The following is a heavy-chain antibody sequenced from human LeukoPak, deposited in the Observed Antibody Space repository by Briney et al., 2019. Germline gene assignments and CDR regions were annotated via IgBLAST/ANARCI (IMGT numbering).Heavy chain of an antibody. D-gene: IGHD1-26*01. CDR2: ISGSGGNT. CDR1: GFTFSSYA. J-gene: IGHJ3*02. Sequence: GSLRLSCAASGFTFSSYAMSWVRQAPGKGLEWVSAISGSGGNTYYADSVKGRFTISRDNSKNTLYLQMNSLRAEDTAVYYCAKDQSGSYFGDAFDIWGQGTMVTVSS. V-gene: IGHV3-23*01. CDR3: AKDQSGSYFGDAFDI.